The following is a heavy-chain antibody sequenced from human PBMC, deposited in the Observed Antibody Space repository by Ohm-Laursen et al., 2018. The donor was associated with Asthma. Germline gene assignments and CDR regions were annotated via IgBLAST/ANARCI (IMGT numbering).Heavy chain of an antibody. Sequence: SLRLSCAASGFSFNTYSMNWVRQAPGKGLEWVAAISSSGSRLLYADSVKGRFTISRDNSKSTLFLQMNSLRAEDTAVYYCAKMPPGRTVPEFNSLDYWGQGPLVTVSS. CDR2: ISSSGSRL. CDR1: GFSFNTYS. D-gene: IGHD2-2*01. CDR3: AKMPPGRTVPEFNSLDY. J-gene: IGHJ4*02. V-gene: IGHV3-21*04.